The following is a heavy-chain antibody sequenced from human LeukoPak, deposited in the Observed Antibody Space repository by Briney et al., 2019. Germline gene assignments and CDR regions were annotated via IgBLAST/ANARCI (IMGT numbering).Heavy chain of an antibody. CDR3: ARGPRLSRYCSSTSCRRFDY. CDR1: GGSFSGYY. J-gene: IGHJ4*02. Sequence: PSETLSLTCAVYGGSFSGYYWSWIRQPPGKGLEWIGEINHGGSTNYTPSLKSRVTISVDTSKDQFSLKLSSVTAADTAVYYCARGPRLSRYCSSTSCRRFDYWRQGTLVTVSS. CDR2: INHGGST. D-gene: IGHD2-2*01. V-gene: IGHV4-34*01.